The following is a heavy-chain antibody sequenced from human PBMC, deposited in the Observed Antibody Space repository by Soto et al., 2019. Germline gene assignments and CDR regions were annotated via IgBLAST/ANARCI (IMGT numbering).Heavy chain of an antibody. D-gene: IGHD6-13*01. J-gene: IGHJ4*02. CDR3: AKEGASSWYFFDY. V-gene: IGHV3-23*01. CDR1: GFTFISYA. Sequence: GGSLRLSCASSGFTFISYAMNWVRQPPGMGLEWVSTISGRSGGAYYAEYVKRRFTISRDNSKNTLYLQMNSLRAEDTAIYYCAKEGASSWYFFDYWGQGT. CDR2: ISGRSGGA.